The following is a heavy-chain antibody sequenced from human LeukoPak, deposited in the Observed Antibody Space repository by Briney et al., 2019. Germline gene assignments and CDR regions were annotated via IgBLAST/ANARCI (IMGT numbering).Heavy chain of an antibody. CDR1: GGSFSDYY. V-gene: IGHV4-34*01. Sequence: PSETLSLTCAVYGGSFSDYYWSWIRQPPGKGLEWIGEINHSGSTNYNPSLKSRVTISVDTSKNQFSLELTSVTAADTAVYYCATSHYGYHYWGQGILVTVSS. J-gene: IGHJ4*02. CDR3: ATSHYGYHY. D-gene: IGHD5-18*01. CDR2: INHSGST.